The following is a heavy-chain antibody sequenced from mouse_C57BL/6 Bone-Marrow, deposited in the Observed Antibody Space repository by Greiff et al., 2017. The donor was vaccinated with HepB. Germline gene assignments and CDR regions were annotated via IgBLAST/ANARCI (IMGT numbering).Heavy chain of an antibody. J-gene: IGHJ2*01. CDR3: ARRGYGNFDY. Sequence: VQLQQSGAELVRPGPSVKMSCKASGYTFTNYWIGWAKQRPGHGLEWIGDIYPGGGYTNYNEKFKGKATLTADKSSSTAYMQFSSLTSEDSAIYYCARRGYGNFDYWGQGTTLTVSS. D-gene: IGHD2-10*02. V-gene: IGHV1-63*01. CDR1: GYTFTNYW. CDR2: IYPGGGYT.